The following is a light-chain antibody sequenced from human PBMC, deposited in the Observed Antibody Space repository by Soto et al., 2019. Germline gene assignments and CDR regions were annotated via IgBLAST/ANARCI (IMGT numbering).Light chain of an antibody. Sequence: DIQMTQSPSSRSASVGDRVTITCRASQSITTSLNWYQQKAGKAPKLLIYAASSLQSGVPSRFSGSGSGTDFTLIISSLQPEDSATYYCQQSYSTPYTFGQGTKLEIK. CDR1: QSITTS. CDR2: AAS. V-gene: IGKV1-39*01. J-gene: IGKJ2*01. CDR3: QQSYSTPYT.